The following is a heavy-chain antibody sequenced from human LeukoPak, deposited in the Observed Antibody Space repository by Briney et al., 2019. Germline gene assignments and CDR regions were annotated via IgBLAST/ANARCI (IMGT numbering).Heavy chain of an antibody. Sequence: SETLSLTCTASGGPISSSSYYWGWIRQPPGKGLEWIGEINHSGCTNYNPSLKSRVTISVDTSKNQFSLKLSSVTAADTAVYYCDVRSLNYYYMDVWGKGTTVTVSS. CDR1: GGPISSSSYY. D-gene: IGHD3-10*01. CDR2: INHSGCT. J-gene: IGHJ6*03. CDR3: DVRSLNYYYMDV. V-gene: IGHV4-39*07.